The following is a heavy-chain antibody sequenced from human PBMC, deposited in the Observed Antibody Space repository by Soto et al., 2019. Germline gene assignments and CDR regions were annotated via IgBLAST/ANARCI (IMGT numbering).Heavy chain of an antibody. Sequence: PSETLSLTCTVSRGSISRGDYYWSWIRQPPGKGLEWIGYIYDSGSTYYNPSLKSRVTISVDTSKNQFSLKLSSVTAADTAVYFCARGGCRSLTPRLYYGMDVWGQGTTVTVSS. CDR3: ARGGCRSLTPRLYYGMDV. CDR1: RGSISRGDYY. CDR2: IYDSGST. V-gene: IGHV4-30-4*01. J-gene: IGHJ6*02. D-gene: IGHD3-9*01.